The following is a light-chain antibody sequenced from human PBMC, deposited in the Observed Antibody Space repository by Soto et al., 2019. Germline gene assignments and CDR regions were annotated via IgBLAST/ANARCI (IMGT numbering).Light chain of an antibody. CDR3: QKYNDWPRT. Sequence: MMSISPAILSLSPGERANLSCRASQSVASRLAWYQHTSGQAPRLLIYGASTRATDIPARLSGSGSGTELTLTITSLQSEDFAVYYCQKYNDWPRTCGQGTKVDIK. V-gene: IGKV3-15*01. CDR1: QSVASR. J-gene: IGKJ1*01. CDR2: GAS.